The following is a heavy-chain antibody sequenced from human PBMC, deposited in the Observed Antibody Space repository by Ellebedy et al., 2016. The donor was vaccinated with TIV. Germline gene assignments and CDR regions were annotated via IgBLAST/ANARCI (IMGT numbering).Heavy chain of an antibody. Sequence: GESLKISCAASGFSFSSQWMSWVRQAPGKGLEWVAEITPDGSKKYYLDSVKGRFTVSRDNPTNSRYLQMNSLTVEDTAVYYCASSHADWGQGTLVTVSS. CDR1: GFSFSSQW. J-gene: IGHJ4*02. CDR3: ASSHAD. V-gene: IGHV3-7*01. CDR2: ITPDGSKK.